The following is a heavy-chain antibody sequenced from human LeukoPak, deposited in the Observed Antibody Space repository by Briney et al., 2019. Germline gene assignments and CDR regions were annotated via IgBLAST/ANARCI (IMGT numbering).Heavy chain of an antibody. D-gene: IGHD3-16*02. Sequence: GGSLRLSCAASGFIFSNYPMHWVRQAPGKGLGWVAVASHIGNNKYYPNAVRGRFTISRDNSKNTLYLQMNSLRAEDTAVYYCAKHRSDYVWGSYRNDAFDIWGQGTMVTVSS. CDR3: AKHRSDYVWGSYRNDAFDI. J-gene: IGHJ3*02. CDR1: GFIFSNYP. CDR2: ASHIGNNK. V-gene: IGHV3-30-3*02.